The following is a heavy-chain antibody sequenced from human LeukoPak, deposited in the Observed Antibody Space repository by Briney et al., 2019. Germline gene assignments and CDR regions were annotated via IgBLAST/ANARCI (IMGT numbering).Heavy chain of an antibody. Sequence: SETLSLTCTVSGGSISSYYWSWIRQPPGKGLEWIGYIYYSGSTNYNPSLKSRVTISVDTSKNQFSLKLSSVTAADTAVYYCARGPVAGTLYFDYWGQGTLVTVSS. J-gene: IGHJ4*02. CDR1: GGSISSYY. V-gene: IGHV4-59*01. D-gene: IGHD6-19*01. CDR3: ARGPVAGTLYFDY. CDR2: IYYSGST.